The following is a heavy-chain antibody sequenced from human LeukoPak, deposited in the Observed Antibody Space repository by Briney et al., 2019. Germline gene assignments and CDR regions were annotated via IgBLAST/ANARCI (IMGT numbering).Heavy chain of an antibody. D-gene: IGHD3-10*01. CDR1: GGSFSGYY. J-gene: IGHJ4*02. Sequence: SETLSLTCAVYGGSFSGYYWSWIRQPPGKGLEWIGYIYYSGSTNYNPSLKSRVTISVDTSKNQFSLKLSSVTAADTAVYYCARESWRFGYFDYWGQGTLVTVSS. V-gene: IGHV4-59*01. CDR2: IYYSGST. CDR3: ARESWRFGYFDY.